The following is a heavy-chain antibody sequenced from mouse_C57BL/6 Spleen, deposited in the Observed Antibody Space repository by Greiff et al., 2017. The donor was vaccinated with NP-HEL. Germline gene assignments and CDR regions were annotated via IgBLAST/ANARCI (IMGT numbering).Heavy chain of an antibody. D-gene: IGHD1-1*01. Sequence: QVQLQQSGPELVKPGASVKISCKASGYAFSSSWMNWVKQRPGKGLEWIGRIYPGDGDTNYNEKFKGKATLTADKSSSTAYMQLSSLTSEDSAVYFCARYYVNPFAYWGQGTLVTVSA. CDR3: ARYYVNPFAY. CDR2: IYPGDGDT. V-gene: IGHV1-82*01. J-gene: IGHJ3*01. CDR1: GYAFSSSW.